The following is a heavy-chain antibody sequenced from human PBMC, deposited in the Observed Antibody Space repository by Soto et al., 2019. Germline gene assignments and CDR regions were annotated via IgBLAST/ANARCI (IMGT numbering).Heavy chain of an antibody. Sequence: SVKVSCKASGGTFSSYAISWVRQAPGQGLEWMGGIIPIFGTANYAQKFQGRVTITADESTSTAYMELSSLRSEDTAVYYCASPYDSSTMLDYWGQGTLVTVSS. CDR3: ASPYDSSTMLDY. CDR2: IIPIFGTA. CDR1: GGTFSSYA. V-gene: IGHV1-69*13. J-gene: IGHJ4*02. D-gene: IGHD3-22*01.